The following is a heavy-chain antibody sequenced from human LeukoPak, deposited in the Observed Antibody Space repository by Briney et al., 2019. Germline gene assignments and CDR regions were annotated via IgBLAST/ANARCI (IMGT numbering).Heavy chain of an antibody. Sequence: HPGRSLRLSCAASGFTFSSYGMHWVRQAPGKGLEWVAVISYDGSNKYYADSVKGRFTISRDNSKNTLYLQMNSLRAEDTAVYYCAKVDREYYYYYGMDVWGKGTTVTVSS. CDR3: AKVDREYYYYYGMDV. CDR2: ISYDGSNK. D-gene: IGHD3/OR15-3a*01. J-gene: IGHJ6*04. CDR1: GFTFSSYG. V-gene: IGHV3-30*18.